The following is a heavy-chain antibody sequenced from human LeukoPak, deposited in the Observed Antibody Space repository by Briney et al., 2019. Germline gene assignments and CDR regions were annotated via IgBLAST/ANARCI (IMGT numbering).Heavy chain of an antibody. D-gene: IGHD3-10*01. V-gene: IGHV3-7*03. Sequence: PGGSLRLSCAASGFTFSSYWMSWVRQAPGKGLEWVANIKQDGSEKYYVDSVKGRFTISRDNAKNSLYLQMNSLRAEDTAVYYCARDSTMVRGGPTDIWGQGTMVTVSS. CDR2: IKQDGSEK. J-gene: IGHJ3*02. CDR3: ARDSTMVRGGPTDI. CDR1: GFTFSSYW.